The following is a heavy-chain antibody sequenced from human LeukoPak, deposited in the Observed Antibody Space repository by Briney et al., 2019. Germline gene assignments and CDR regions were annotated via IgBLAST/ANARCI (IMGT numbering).Heavy chain of an antibody. CDR3: ASSTLGGPFDI. J-gene: IGHJ3*02. CDR2: IYYRGST. Sequence: SETLSLTCTVSGDSISNYYWSWIRQPPGKGLEWIGYIYYRGSTNYNPSLKSRVTISVDTSKNQFSLNLSSVTAADTAVYFCASSTLGGPFDIWGQGTMVTVSS. V-gene: IGHV4-59*01. D-gene: IGHD1-26*01. CDR1: GDSISNYY.